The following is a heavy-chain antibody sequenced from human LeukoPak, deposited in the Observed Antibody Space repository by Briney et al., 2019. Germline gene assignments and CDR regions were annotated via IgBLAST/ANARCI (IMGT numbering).Heavy chain of an antibody. CDR2: IYGGGST. J-gene: IGHJ6*02. V-gene: IGHV3-53*01. CDR1: GFTFSSYA. Sequence: GGSLRLSCAASGFTFSSYAMSWVRQAPGKGLEWVSVIYGGGSTYYPDSVKGRFTISRDNSKNTLYLRMNSLRAEDTAVYYCARKPDVWGQGTTVTVSS. CDR3: ARKPDV.